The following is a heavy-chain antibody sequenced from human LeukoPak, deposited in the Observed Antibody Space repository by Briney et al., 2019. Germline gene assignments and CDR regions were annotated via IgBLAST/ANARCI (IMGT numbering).Heavy chain of an antibody. J-gene: IGHJ4*01. CDR2: ISGSGGST. D-gene: IGHD4-11*01. V-gene: IGHV3-23*01. Sequence: GGSLRLSCAASGFTFSSYAMSWVRQAPGKGLDWVSAISGSGGSTHYADSVKGRFTIPRDNAKNTLYLQMNSLRAEDTAVYYCVRSAFLTTEFYFDYWGHGTLVTVSS. CDR3: VRSAFLTTEFYFDY. CDR1: GFTFSSYA.